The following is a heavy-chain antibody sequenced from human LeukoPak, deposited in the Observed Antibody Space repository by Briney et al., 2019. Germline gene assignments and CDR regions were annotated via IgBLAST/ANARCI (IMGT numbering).Heavy chain of an antibody. Sequence: GGSLRLSCAASGFTFSSSAMSWVRQVPGEGLEWVSGISASGGSTSYADSVRGRFTISRDNSKNTLYVQMNSLRDEDTAVYYCAKDRTVGASYWYFDLWGRGTLVTVSS. CDR2: ISASGGST. J-gene: IGHJ2*01. CDR1: GFTFSSSA. CDR3: AKDRTVGASYWYFDL. V-gene: IGHV3-23*01. D-gene: IGHD1-26*01.